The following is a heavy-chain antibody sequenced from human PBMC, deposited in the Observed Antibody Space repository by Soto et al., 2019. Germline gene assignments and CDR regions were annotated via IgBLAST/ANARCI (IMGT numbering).Heavy chain of an antibody. CDR1: GFTFSSYA. CDR3: AKALGLTYYYVDDAFDI. Sequence: GGSLRLSCAASGFTFSSYAMSWVRQAPGKGLEWVSAISGSGGSTYYADSVKGRFTISRDNSKNTLYLQMNSLRAEDTAVYYCAKALGLTYYYVDDAFDIWGQGTMVTVSS. V-gene: IGHV3-23*01. J-gene: IGHJ3*02. CDR2: ISGSGGST. D-gene: IGHD3-10*02.